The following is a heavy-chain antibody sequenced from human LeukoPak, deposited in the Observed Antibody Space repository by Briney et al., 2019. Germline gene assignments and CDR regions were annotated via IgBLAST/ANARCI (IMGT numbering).Heavy chain of an antibody. CDR2: ISSSSSYI. CDR3: ARGGYSSSSYPPPWFDP. CDR1: GFTFSSYS. D-gene: IGHD6-13*01. J-gene: IGHJ5*02. V-gene: IGHV3-21*01. Sequence: PGGSLRLSCAASGFTFSSYSMNWVRQAPGKGLEWVSSISSSSSYIYYADSVKGRFTIPRDNAKNSLYLQMNSLRAEDTAVYYCARGGYSSSSYPPPWFDPWGQGTLVTVSS.